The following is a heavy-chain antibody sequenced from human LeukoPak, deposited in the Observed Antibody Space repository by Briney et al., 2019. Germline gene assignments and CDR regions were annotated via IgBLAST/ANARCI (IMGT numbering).Heavy chain of an antibody. V-gene: IGHV3-15*01. CDR2: IKSKTDGGTT. CDR1: GFSFNNAW. Sequence: GGSLRLSCAASGFSFNNAWMSWVSQAPGKWLEWVGRIKSKTDGGTTDYAAPVKDRFTISRDDSKYTLYLQMNSLKTEDTAVYYCTTDGFDYWGQGTLVTVSS. CDR3: TTDGFDY. J-gene: IGHJ4*02.